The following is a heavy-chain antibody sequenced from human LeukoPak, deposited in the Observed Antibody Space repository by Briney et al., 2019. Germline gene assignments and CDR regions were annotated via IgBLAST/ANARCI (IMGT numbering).Heavy chain of an antibody. V-gene: IGHV3-53*01. CDR2: IYSGGST. J-gene: IGHJ4*02. Sequence: PGGSLRLSCAASGFTVSSNYMSWVRQAPGKGLEWVSVIYSGGSTYCADSVKGRFTISRDNSKNTLYLQMNSLRAEDTAVYYCAREGGSMVRGVMAYWGQGTLVTVSS. CDR1: GFTVSSNY. D-gene: IGHD3-10*01. CDR3: AREGGSMVRGVMAY.